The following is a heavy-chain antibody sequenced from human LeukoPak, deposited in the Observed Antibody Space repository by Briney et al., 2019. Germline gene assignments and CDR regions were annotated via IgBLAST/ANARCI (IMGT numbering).Heavy chain of an antibody. CDR1: GFTVSSNY. V-gene: IGHV3-66*02. J-gene: IGHJ4*02. D-gene: IGHD4-23*01. CDR2: IYSGGST. Sequence: GGSLRLSCAASGFTVSSNYMSWGRQAPGKGLEWVSVIYSGGSTYYADSVKGRFTIFRDNYKNTLYLQMNSLRAEDTAVYYCARDHGGNYLDYWGQGTLVTVSS. CDR3: ARDHGGNYLDY.